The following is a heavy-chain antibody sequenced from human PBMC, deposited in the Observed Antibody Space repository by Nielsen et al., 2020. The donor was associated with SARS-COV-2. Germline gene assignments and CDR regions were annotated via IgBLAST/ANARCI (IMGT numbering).Heavy chain of an antibody. Sequence: GESLKISYAASGFNFSNYFMAWIRQVPGKGLHSVSYISNSNRYTKYADSVMGRFTISRDNTKNSLYLQMDSLRVEDTAVYFCARATLHSLRSSWFEGIDSWGQGTLVTVSS. V-gene: IGHV3-11*05. D-gene: IGHD3-10*01. CDR2: ISNSNRYT. J-gene: IGHJ4*02. CDR3: ARATLHSLRSSWFEGIDS. CDR1: GFNFSNYF.